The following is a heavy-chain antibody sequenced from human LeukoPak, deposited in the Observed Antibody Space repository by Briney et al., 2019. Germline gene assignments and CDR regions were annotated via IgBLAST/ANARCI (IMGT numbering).Heavy chain of an antibody. D-gene: IGHD1-26*01. J-gene: IGHJ2*01. Sequence: GASVKVSCKASGGTFSSYAISWVRQAPGQGLEWMGGIIPIFGTANYAQKFQGRVTITTDESTSTAYMELSSLRSEDTAVYYCASDGAPSGSPWDWYFDLWGRGTLVTVSS. CDR1: GGTFSSYA. V-gene: IGHV1-69*05. CDR3: ASDGAPSGSPWDWYFDL. CDR2: IIPIFGTA.